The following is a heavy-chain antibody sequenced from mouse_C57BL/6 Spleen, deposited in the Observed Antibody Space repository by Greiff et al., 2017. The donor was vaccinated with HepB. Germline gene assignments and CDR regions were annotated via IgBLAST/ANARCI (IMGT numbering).Heavy chain of an antibody. CDR1: GFTFSDYY. V-gene: IGHV5-16*01. CDR3: ARENRGDYFDY. CDR2: INYDGGST. Sequence: VKLVEPGGGLVQPGSSMKLSCTASGFTFSDYYMPWVRQVPEKGLEWIANINYDGGSTNYLESLKSRFIISRDNAKNILYLQMSSLKSEDTATYYCARENRGDYFDYWGQGTTLTVSS. J-gene: IGHJ2*01.